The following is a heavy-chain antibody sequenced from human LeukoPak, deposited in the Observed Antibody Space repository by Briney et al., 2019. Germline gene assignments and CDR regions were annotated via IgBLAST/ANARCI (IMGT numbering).Heavy chain of an antibody. CDR3: ARLVTLSPYFGY. CDR1: GGSISSYY. Sequence: PSDTLSLTCTVSGGSISSYYWSWIRQPPGKGLEWIGYIYYSGSTTYNPSLKSRVTISVDTSKNQFSLKLSSVTGADTAVYYCARLVTLSPYFGYWGQGTLVTVSS. D-gene: IGHD5-18*01. CDR2: IYYSGST. J-gene: IGHJ4*02. V-gene: IGHV4-59*08.